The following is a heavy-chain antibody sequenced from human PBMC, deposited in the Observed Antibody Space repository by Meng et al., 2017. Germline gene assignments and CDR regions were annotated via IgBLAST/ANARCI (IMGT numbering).Heavy chain of an antibody. J-gene: IGHJ4*02. Sequence: GGSLRLSCAASGFTFSSYSMNWVRQAPGKGLEWVSSISSSSSYIYYADSVKGRFTISRDNDKNSLYLQMNSLRAEDTAVYYCARGFNLVVPAAGYWGQGTLVTVSS. CDR3: ARGFNLVVPAAGY. CDR1: GFTFSSYS. V-gene: IGHV3-21*01. CDR2: ISSSSSYI. D-gene: IGHD2-2*01.